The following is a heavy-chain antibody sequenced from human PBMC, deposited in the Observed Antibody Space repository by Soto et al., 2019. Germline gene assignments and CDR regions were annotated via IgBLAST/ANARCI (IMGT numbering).Heavy chain of an antibody. CDR1: GGSISSGGYS. CDR2: IYHSGST. J-gene: IGHJ4*02. D-gene: IGHD5-12*01. Sequence: QLQLQESGSGLVKPSQTLSITCAVSGGSISSGGYSWSWIRQPPGKGLEWIGYIYHSGSTYYNPSLKSRVTISVDRSKNQFSLKLSSVTAAETAVYYCAAGGGLPRYYWGQGTLVTVSS. CDR3: AAGGGLPRYY. V-gene: IGHV4-30-2*01.